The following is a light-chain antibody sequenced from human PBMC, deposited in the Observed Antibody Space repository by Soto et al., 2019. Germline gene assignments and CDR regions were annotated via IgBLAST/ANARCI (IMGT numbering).Light chain of an antibody. CDR1: QSVSSN. CDR3: QQYDVWPPFT. Sequence: EIVMTQSPDTLSVSPGERATLSCRASQSVSSNLAWYQQKLGQAPRLLIYGASTRATGIPARFSGSGSGTEFTLTISSLQSEDVAVYYCQQYDVWPPFTFGQGTKLEIK. CDR2: GAS. J-gene: IGKJ2*01. V-gene: IGKV3D-15*01.